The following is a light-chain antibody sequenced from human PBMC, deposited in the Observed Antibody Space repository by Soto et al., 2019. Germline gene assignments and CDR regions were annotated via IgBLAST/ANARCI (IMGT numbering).Light chain of an antibody. V-gene: IGLV1-47*01. CDR2: RNN. CDR3: ATWDDSLNGFYV. Sequence: CSGSTSNIGSNYVYWYQQLPGTAPKLLIYRNNQRPSGVPDRFSGSKSGTSASLAISGFRSDDEADYFCATWDDSLNGFYVFGTGTKVTVL. J-gene: IGLJ1*01. CDR1: TSNIGSNY.